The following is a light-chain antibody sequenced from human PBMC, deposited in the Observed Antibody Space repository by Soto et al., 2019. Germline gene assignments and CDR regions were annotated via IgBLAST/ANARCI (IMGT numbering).Light chain of an antibody. Sequence: QSVLTQPASVSGSPGQSITISCTGTSSDVGAYKYVSWYQQHPGKAPRLMMYDVSNRPSGVSTRFSGSKSGNTASLTISGLQDEDEADYYCTSYTISSTLRYVFGTGSKVTVL. CDR3: TSYTISSTLRYV. V-gene: IGLV2-14*01. CDR1: SSDVGAYKY. CDR2: DVS. J-gene: IGLJ1*01.